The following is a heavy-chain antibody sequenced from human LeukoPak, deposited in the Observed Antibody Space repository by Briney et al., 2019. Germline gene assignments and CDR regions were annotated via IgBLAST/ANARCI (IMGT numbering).Heavy chain of an antibody. D-gene: IGHD5-18*01. Sequence: GGSLRLSCAASGFTFSSYAMSWVRQAPGKGLEWVSAISGSGGRTYYADSVKGRFTISRDNAKKSLYLQMNSLRAEDTAVYYCARHLSGITGYTYGRGIDYWGQGTLLTVSS. V-gene: IGHV3-23*01. CDR2: ISGSGGRT. CDR1: GFTFSSYA. J-gene: IGHJ4*02. CDR3: ARHLSGITGYTYGRGIDY.